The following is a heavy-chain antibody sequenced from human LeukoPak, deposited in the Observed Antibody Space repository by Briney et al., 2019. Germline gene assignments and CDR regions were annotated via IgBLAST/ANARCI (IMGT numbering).Heavy chain of an antibody. CDR3: APQQTYSPYNWFDP. J-gene: IGHJ5*02. D-gene: IGHD5-12*01. CDR1: GFTISNYW. V-gene: IGHV3-74*01. Sequence: PGGSLRLSCVGSGFTISNYWMYWVRQAPGTGLVWVSRIHPDGSITNYADSVKGRFTISRDNAKNTLYLQMNSLRAEDTAVYYCAPQQTYSPYNWFDPWGQGTLVTVSS. CDR2: IHPDGSIT.